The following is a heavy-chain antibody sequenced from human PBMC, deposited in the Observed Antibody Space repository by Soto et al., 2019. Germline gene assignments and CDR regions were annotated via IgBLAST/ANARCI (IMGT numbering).Heavy chain of an antibody. V-gene: IGHV1-45*02. CDR3: ASGGAGSGPFTWELPDL. CDR1: GNTFSYRY. Sequence: QMQLVQSGAEVTKTGSSVTVSCQALGNTFSYRYLHWVRQAPGQALQWMGWIAPFSGDVRYAQKFPERVALTRDRSINAADMGMGSLRSEDTAIYFCASGGAGSGPFTWELPDLWGQGTLVTVSS. CDR2: IAPFSGDV. D-gene: IGHD1-26*01. J-gene: IGHJ5*02.